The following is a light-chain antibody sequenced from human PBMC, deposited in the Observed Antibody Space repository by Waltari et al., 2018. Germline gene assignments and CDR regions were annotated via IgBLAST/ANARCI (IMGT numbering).Light chain of an antibody. CDR3: QQYYDTPRT. J-gene: IGKJ1*01. CDR1: QTVLYSSDNNNY. Sequence: DIVMTQSPDSLAVSLGEMATINCTSSQTVLYSSDNNNYLAWYQQKLGQPPKLLIYWASTRASGVPARFSGSGSGTDFTLTISSLQAEDVAVYYCQQYYDTPRTFGQGTRVEIK. CDR2: WAS. V-gene: IGKV4-1*01.